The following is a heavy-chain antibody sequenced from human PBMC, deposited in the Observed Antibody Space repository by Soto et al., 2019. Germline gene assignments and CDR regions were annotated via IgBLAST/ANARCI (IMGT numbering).Heavy chain of an antibody. D-gene: IGHD1-26*01. Sequence: PVKVSCKASGFTFTRSAVQWVRQARGQRLEWIGWIVVGSGNTIYAQKFQERVTISRDMSTSTAYMELSSLRSEDTAVYYCAAAAGGYYYGMDVWGQGTTVRFSS. V-gene: IGHV1-58*01. CDR1: GFTFTRSA. CDR3: AAAAGGYYYGMDV. J-gene: IGHJ6*02. CDR2: IVVGSGNT.